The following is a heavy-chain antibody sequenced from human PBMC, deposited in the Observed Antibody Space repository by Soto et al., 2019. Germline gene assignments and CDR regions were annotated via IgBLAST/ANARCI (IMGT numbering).Heavy chain of an antibody. Sequence: DVQLLESGGGLVQPGGSLRLSCAASGFTFGNYAINWVRLAPGKGVEWVSGISGGGGTTYYADSVKGRLTIFRDTSKNTVFLQMNSLRADDTAVYYCAKGFIVVVTVLRPDDAFDVWGQGTMVTVSS. D-gene: IGHD2-21*02. CDR3: AKGFIVVVTVLRPDDAFDV. CDR1: GFTFGNYA. J-gene: IGHJ3*01. CDR2: ISGGGGTT. V-gene: IGHV3-23*01.